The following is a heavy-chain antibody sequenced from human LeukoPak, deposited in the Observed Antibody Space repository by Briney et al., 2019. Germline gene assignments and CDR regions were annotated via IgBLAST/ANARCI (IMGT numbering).Heavy chain of an antibody. D-gene: IGHD5-24*01. V-gene: IGHV4-59*11. J-gene: IGHJ4*02. CDR3: TRDRRDGYNYVDI. Sequence: KPSETLSLTCTVSGGSISSHYWSWSRQPPGKGLEWVGYISYSGSTNYNPSLKSRVTMSVDTSKNQFSLKLSSVTAADTAVYYCTRDRRDGYNYVDIWGQGTLVTVSS. CDR1: GGSISSHY. CDR2: ISYSGST.